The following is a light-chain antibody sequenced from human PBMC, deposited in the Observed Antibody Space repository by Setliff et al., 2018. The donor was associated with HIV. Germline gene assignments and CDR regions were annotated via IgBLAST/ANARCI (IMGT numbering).Light chain of an antibody. Sequence: QSALTQPPSVSAAPGQKVTISCSGSSSNIGDNYVAWYQQLPGTAPKLLIYENNKRPSGIPDRFSGSKSGTSATMGITGLQTGDEADYYCGTWDNSLSVWVFGGGTKVTVL. J-gene: IGLJ3*02. CDR3: GTWDNSLSVWV. CDR2: ENN. V-gene: IGLV1-51*02. CDR1: SSNIGDNY.